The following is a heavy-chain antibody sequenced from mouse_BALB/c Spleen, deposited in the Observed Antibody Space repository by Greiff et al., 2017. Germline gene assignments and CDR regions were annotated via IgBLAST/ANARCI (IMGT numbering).Heavy chain of an antibody. V-gene: IGHV5-4*02. CDR1: GFTFSDYY. J-gene: IGHJ3*01. Sequence: EVKLVESGGGLVKPGGSLKLSCAASGFTFSDYYMYWVRQTPEKRLEWVATISDGGSYTYYPDSVKGRFTISRDNAKNNLYLQMSSLKSEDTAMYYCARSLFITTATAWFAYWGQGTLVTVSA. CDR3: ARSLFITTATAWFAY. CDR2: ISDGGSYT. D-gene: IGHD1-2*01.